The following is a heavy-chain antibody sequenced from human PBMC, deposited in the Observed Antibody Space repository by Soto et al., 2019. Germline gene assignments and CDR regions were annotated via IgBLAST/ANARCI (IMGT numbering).Heavy chain of an antibody. V-gene: IGHV1-69*01. D-gene: IGHD3-22*01. J-gene: IGHJ3*01. CDR3: SRGPQRAPFFFDISGYHRPDGFDV. CDR1: GDTFNSDT. CDR2: LIPMMGAA. Sequence: QVQLVQSGAAVKKPGSSVKVSCKASGDTFNSDTFSWVRQAPGQGPEWMGGLIPMMGAANYAQMFQGRVTITADEYTSSVYKEVRGLRSEDTAMYDCSRGPQRAPFFFDISGYHRPDGFDVGGLGTMVTVSS.